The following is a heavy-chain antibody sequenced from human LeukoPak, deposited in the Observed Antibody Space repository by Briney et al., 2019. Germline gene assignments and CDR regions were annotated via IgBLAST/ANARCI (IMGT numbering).Heavy chain of an antibody. CDR2: IWYDGSNK. V-gene: IGHV3-33*06. D-gene: IGHD5-18*01. Sequence: PGGSLRLSCAASGFTFSSYGMHWVRQAPGKGLEWVAVIWYDGSNKQYADSVKGRFTISRDNSKNTLYLHMNSLRAEETAVYYCAKDPFDVDVDTPMVGGIDYWGQGTLVTGSS. J-gene: IGHJ4*02. CDR3: AKDPFDVDVDTPMVGGIDY. CDR1: GFTFSSYG.